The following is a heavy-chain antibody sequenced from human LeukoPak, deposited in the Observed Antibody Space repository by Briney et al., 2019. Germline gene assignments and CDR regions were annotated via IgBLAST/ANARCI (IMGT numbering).Heavy chain of an antibody. D-gene: IGHD3-3*01. J-gene: IGHJ4*02. CDR3: ARGKGYPPFGWVYFDY. CDR1: GGSFSGYH. V-gene: IGHV4-34*01. Sequence: PSETLSLTCAVYGGSFSGYHWSWIRQPPGKGLEWIGEINHSGSTNYNPSLKSRVTISVDTSKNQFSLKLSSVTAADTAVYYCARGKGYPPFGWVYFDYWGQGTLVTVSS. CDR2: INHSGST.